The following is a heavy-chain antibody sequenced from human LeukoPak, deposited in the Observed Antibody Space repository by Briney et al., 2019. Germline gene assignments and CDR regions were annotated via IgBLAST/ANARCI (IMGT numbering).Heavy chain of an antibody. D-gene: IGHD3-16*01. CDR2: IIPILGIA. CDR3: ARDRNWSHAFDY. CDR1: GGTFSSYA. V-gene: IGHV1-69*04. Sequence: SVKVSCKASGGTFSSYAISWVRQAPGQGLEWMGRIIPILGIANYAQKFQGRVTITADKSTSTAYMELSSLRSEDTAVYYCARDRNWSHAFDYWGQGTLVTVSS. J-gene: IGHJ4*02.